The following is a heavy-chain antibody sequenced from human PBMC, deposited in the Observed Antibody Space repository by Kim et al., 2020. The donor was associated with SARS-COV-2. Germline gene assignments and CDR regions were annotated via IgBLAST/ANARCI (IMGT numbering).Heavy chain of an antibody. Sequence: SETLSLTCTVSGGSISSSSYYWGWIRQPPGKGLEWIGSIYYSGSTYYNPSLKSRVTISVDTSKNQFSLKLSSVTAADTAVYYCARRRGTWDWGQGTLVTVSS. J-gene: IGHJ4*02. D-gene: IGHD3-16*01. CDR3: ARRRGTWD. V-gene: IGHV4-39*01. CDR2: IYYSGST. CDR1: GGSISSSSYY.